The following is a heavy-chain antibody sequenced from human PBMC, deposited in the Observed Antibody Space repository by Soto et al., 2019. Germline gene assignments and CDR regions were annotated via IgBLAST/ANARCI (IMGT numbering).Heavy chain of an antibody. V-gene: IGHV3-21*01. Sequence: PGGSLRLSCAASGFTFSRYSMNWVRQAPGKGLEWVSSISSTTNYIYYADSMKCRFTVSRDNAKNSVYLDMNSLSAEDTAVYYCARESEDLTSNFDYWGQGTLVTVSS. CDR1: GFTFSRYS. CDR3: ARESEDLTSNFDY. J-gene: IGHJ4*02. CDR2: ISSTTNYI.